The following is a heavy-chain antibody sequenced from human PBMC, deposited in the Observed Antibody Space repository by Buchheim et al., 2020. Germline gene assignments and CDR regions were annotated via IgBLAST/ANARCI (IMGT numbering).Heavy chain of an antibody. Sequence: EVQLVESGGGLVQPGGSLRVACAASGYSFSSYWVTWVRQAPGKGLEWVANINQDGSEKNYVDSVKGRFTISRDNAKKSLSLQMDSLRAEDTALYYCARVPGSATRRALDIWGRGT. CDR2: INQDGSEK. J-gene: IGHJ3*02. CDR3: ARVPGSATRRALDI. D-gene: IGHD2-15*01. V-gene: IGHV3-7*04. CDR1: GYSFSSYW.